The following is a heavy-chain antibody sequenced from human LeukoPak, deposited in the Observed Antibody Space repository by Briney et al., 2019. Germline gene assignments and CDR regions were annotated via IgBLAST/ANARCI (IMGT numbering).Heavy chain of an antibody. CDR1: GFTFTTYG. Sequence: GGSLRLSCSASGFTFTTYGMNWVRQAPGKGLEWVSAISGSGGSTYYADSVKGRFTISRDNSKNTLYLQMNSLRAGDTAVYYCAKGSISSGWYWGQGTLVTVSS. CDR2: ISGSGGST. CDR3: AKGSISSGWY. V-gene: IGHV3-23*01. D-gene: IGHD6-19*01. J-gene: IGHJ4*02.